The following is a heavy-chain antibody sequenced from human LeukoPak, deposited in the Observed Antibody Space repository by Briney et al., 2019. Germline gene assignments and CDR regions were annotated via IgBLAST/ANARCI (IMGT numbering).Heavy chain of an antibody. V-gene: IGHV4-39*07. CDR1: GGSISSSFYY. Sequence: SETLSLTCTVSGGSISSSFYYWGWIRQPPGKGLEWIGSIYHSGSTNYNPSLKSRVTISVDKSKNQFSLKLSSVTAADTAVYYCATRITIFGVVSDYWGQGTLVTVSS. CDR2: IYHSGST. CDR3: ATRITIFGVVSDY. J-gene: IGHJ4*02. D-gene: IGHD3-3*01.